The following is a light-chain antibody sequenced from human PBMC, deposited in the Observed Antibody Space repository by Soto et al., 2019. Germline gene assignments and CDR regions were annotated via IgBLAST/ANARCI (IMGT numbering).Light chain of an antibody. V-gene: IGLV2-23*02. CDR1: SGDVGGYNL. CDR3: YSYAGNSEV. J-gene: IGLJ1*01. CDR2: EVT. Sequence: QSVLTQPASVSESPGQSITIPCTGTSGDVGGYNLVSWYQQHPGKAPKLMIYEVTERPSGVSNRFSGSKSGNTASLTISGLHPDDEADYYCYSYAGNSEVFGTGTKLTVL.